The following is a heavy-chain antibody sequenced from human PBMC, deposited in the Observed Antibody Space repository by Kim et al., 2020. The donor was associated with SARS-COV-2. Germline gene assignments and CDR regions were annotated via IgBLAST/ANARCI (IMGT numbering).Heavy chain of an antibody. J-gene: IGHJ5*02. Sequence: SETLSLTCAVYGGSFSGYYWSWIRQPPGKGLEWIGEINHSGSTNYNPSLKSRVTISVDTSKNQFSLKLSSVTAADTAVYYCAREEGVLLWFGELTGHNWFDPWGQGTLVTVSS. CDR2: INHSGST. D-gene: IGHD3-10*01. V-gene: IGHV4-34*01. CDR1: GGSFSGYY. CDR3: AREEGVLLWFGELTGHNWFDP.